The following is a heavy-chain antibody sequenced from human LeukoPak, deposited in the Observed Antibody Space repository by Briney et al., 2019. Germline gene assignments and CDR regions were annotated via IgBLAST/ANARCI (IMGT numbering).Heavy chain of an antibody. CDR3: ARETLINVDAFDI. J-gene: IGHJ3*02. D-gene: IGHD3-16*01. V-gene: IGHV3-48*04. Sequence: PGGSLRLSCAASGFTFSGYSMNWVRQAPGRGLEWVSYISPSSDAIHYADSVRGRFTISRDNAKNTLYLQMNSLGAEDTALYYCARETLINVDAFDIWGQGTMVTVSS. CDR2: ISPSSDAI. CDR1: GFTFSGYS.